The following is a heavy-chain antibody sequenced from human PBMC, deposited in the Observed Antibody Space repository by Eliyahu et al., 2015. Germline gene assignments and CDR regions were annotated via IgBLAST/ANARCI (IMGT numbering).Heavy chain of an antibody. V-gene: IGHV4-4*07. CDR2: IYTRGGT. J-gene: IGHJ4*02. Sequence: QVQLQESGPGLVKPSETLSLTCTVXGGSISSYYWSWIRQPAGKGLEWIGRIYTRGGTHHHPPLKSRVTMSVDTSKNQFSLKLSSVTAADTAVYYCARGSGSYYYYWGQGTLVTVSS. CDR1: GGSISSYY. CDR3: ARGSGSYYYY. D-gene: IGHD1-26*01.